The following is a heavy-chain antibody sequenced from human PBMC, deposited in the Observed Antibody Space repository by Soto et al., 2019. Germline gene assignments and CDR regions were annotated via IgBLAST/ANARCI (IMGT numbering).Heavy chain of an antibody. J-gene: IGHJ3*02. D-gene: IGHD2-21*01. CDR3: ARAPRAYDAFDI. CDR1: GGTFSSYA. CDR2: IIPIFGTA. Sequence: QVQLGQSGAEVKKPGSSVKVSCKASGGTFSSYAISWVRQAPGQGLEWMGGIIPIFGTADYAQKFQGRVTITAAESTTTAYMELSSLRSEDTAVYYCARAPRAYDAFDIWGQGTMVIFSS. V-gene: IGHV1-69*01.